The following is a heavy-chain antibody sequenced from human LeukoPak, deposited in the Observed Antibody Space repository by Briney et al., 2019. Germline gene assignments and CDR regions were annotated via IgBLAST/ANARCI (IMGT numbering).Heavy chain of an antibody. CDR2: LYYSGST. D-gene: IGHD6-13*01. J-gene: IGHJ4*02. CDR3: ARIGAAGTEDFDY. Sequence: SETLSLTCTVSGGSFSTNSNYWGWIRQPPGKGLEWIGRLYYSGSTYYNPSLKSRVAISVDKSKNQFSLKLSSVTAADTAVYYCARIGAAGTEDFDYWGQGTLVTVSS. CDR1: GGSFSTNSNY. V-gene: IGHV4-39*07.